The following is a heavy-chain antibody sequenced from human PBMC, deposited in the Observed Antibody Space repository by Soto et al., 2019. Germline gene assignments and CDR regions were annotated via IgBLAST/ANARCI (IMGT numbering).Heavy chain of an antibody. D-gene: IGHD6-19*01. J-gene: IGHJ6*02. CDR1: GFSFSNFA. CDR2: ISGSGNSR. Sequence: EVQLLESGGGLVQPGGSLKLSCAASGFSFSNFAVTWVRQAPGKGLEWVSTISGSGNSRYYADSVKGRFTVSRDNSKDRMCLQMNSLRAEDTAVYYCAREFLAAVTDTEGFYYYFYGVDVLGHGTTVPVS. V-gene: IGHV3-23*01. CDR3: AREFLAAVTDTEGFYYYFYGVDV.